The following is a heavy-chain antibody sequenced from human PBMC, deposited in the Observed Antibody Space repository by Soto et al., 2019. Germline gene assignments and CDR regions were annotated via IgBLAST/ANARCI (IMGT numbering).Heavy chain of an antibody. D-gene: IGHD6-13*01. CDR3: ARSRSSSWYTNWFDT. J-gene: IGHJ5*02. Sequence: NPSETLSLTCAVYGGSFSGYYWSWIRQPPGKGLEWIGEINHSGSTNYNPSLKSRVTISVDTSKNQFSLKLSSVTAADTAVYYCARSRSSSWYTNWFDTWGQGTLVTVSS. CDR1: GGSFSGYY. V-gene: IGHV4-34*01. CDR2: INHSGST.